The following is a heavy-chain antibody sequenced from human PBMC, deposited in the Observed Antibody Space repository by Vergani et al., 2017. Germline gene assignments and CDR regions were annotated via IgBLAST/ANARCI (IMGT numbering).Heavy chain of an antibody. V-gene: IGHV2-26*01. D-gene: IGHD2-2*01. CDR3: ERITVVVPAAEYYYYGMDV. Sequence: QVTLKESGPVLVKPTETLTLTCTVSGFSLSNARMGVSWIRQPPGKALEWLAHIFSNDEKSYSTSLKSRLTISKDTSKSQVVLTMTNMDHVDTATYYCERITVVVPAAEYYYYGMDVWGQGTTVTVSS. J-gene: IGHJ6*02. CDR1: GFSLSNARMG. CDR2: IFSNDEK.